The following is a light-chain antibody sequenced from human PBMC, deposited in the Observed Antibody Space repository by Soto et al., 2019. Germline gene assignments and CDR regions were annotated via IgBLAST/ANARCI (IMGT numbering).Light chain of an antibody. CDR1: QSISSC. J-gene: IGKJ4*01. CDR2: DSS. CDR3: QQYNSYWAVT. Sequence: DIQMTQSPSTLSGSVGDRVTITCRASQSISSCLAWYHQKPVKAAKLLIYDSSSLSSGVPSRFSGSGTGTELTLPISSLQPYDFSAYYCQQYNSYWAVTFGGGTKVDIK. V-gene: IGKV1-5*01.